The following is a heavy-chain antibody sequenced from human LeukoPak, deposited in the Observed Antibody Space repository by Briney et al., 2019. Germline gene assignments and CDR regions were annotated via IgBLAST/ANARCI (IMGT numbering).Heavy chain of an antibody. CDR3: TRATAALRFFDV. Sequence: PSGGSLRLSCTASGFTFGDYAMSWVRQAPGKGLEWVGFIRSKAYGGTTEYAAPVKGRFTISRDDSKSIAYLQMNSLKTEDTAVYYCTRATAALRFFDVWGKGTTVTVSS. V-gene: IGHV3-49*04. CDR2: IRSKAYGGTT. D-gene: IGHD3-3*01. J-gene: IGHJ6*04. CDR1: GFTFGDYA.